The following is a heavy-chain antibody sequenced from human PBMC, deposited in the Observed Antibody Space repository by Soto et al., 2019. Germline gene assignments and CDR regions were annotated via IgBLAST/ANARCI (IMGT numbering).Heavy chain of an antibody. D-gene: IGHD3-9*01. CDR3: ARDRNPNFDWLFRYAFDI. CDR1: GGSVSSGSYY. V-gene: IGHV4-61*01. Sequence: PSETLSLTCTVSGGSVSSGSYYWSWIRQPPGKGLEWIGYIYYSGSTNYNPSLKSRVTISVDTSKNQFSLKLSSVTAADTAVYYCARDRNPNFDWLFRYAFDIWGQGTMVTVSS. CDR2: IYYSGST. J-gene: IGHJ3*02.